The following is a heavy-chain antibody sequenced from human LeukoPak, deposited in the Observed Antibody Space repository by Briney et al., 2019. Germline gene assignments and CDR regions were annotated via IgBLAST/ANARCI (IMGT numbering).Heavy chain of an antibody. V-gene: IGHV1-2*02. Sequence: ASVKVSCKASGYTFTGYYMHWVRQAPGQGLEWMGWFNPNSGGTNYAQKFQGRVTMTRDTSISTAYMELSRLRSDDTAVYYCARDYYDSSGYSGYWGQGTLVTVSS. CDR2: FNPNSGGT. CDR3: ARDYYDSSGYSGY. J-gene: IGHJ4*02. D-gene: IGHD3-22*01. CDR1: GYTFTGYY.